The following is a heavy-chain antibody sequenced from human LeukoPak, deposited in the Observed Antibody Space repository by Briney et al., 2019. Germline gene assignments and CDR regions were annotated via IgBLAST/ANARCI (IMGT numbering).Heavy chain of an antibody. CDR1: GGSISSYY. D-gene: IGHD4-23*01. Sequence: SETLSLTCTVSGGSISSYYWSWIRQPPGKGLEWIGYIYYSGSTNYNPSLKSRVTISVDTSKNQFSLKLSSVTAADTAVYCCARTQMTTVGYTEFDYWGQGTLVTVSS. V-gene: IGHV4-59*08. CDR2: IYYSGST. J-gene: IGHJ4*02. CDR3: ARTQMTTVGYTEFDY.